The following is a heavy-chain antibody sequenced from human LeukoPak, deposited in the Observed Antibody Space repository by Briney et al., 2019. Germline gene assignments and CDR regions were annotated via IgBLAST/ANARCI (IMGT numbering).Heavy chain of an antibody. D-gene: IGHD6-13*01. Sequence: PRASVKVSCKASGGTFSSYAISWVRQAPGQGLEWMGRIIPILGIANYAQKFQGRVTITADKSTSTAYMVLSSLRSEDTAVYYCARGGGSSWPYYWGQGTLVTVSS. CDR1: GGTFSSYA. V-gene: IGHV1-69*04. J-gene: IGHJ4*02. CDR3: ARGGGSSWPYY. CDR2: IIPILGIA.